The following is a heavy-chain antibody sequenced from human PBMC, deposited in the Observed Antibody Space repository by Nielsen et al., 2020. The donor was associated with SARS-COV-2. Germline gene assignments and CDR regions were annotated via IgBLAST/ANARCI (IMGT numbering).Heavy chain of an antibody. J-gene: IGHJ3*02. CDR3: ARSTYYYDSSGYYYPDAFDI. CDR2: IYPGDSDT. V-gene: IGHV5-51*01. Sequence: ARQMPGKGLEWKGIIYPGDSDTRYSPSFQGQVTISADKSISTAYLQWSSLKASDTAMYYCARSTYYYDSSGYYYPDAFDIWGQGTMVTVSS. D-gene: IGHD3-22*01.